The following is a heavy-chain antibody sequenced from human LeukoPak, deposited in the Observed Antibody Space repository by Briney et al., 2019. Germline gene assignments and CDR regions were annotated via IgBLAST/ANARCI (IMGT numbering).Heavy chain of an antibody. Sequence: SETLSLTCTVSGGSISSYYWSWIRQPPGKGLEWIGYIYYSRSTNYNPSLKSRVTISVDTSKNQFSLKLSSVPAADTAVYYCATARYSGYDLLYYFDYWGQGTLVTVSS. CDR1: GGSISSYY. J-gene: IGHJ4*02. V-gene: IGHV4-59*01. D-gene: IGHD5-12*01. CDR3: ATARYSGYDLLYYFDY. CDR2: IYYSRST.